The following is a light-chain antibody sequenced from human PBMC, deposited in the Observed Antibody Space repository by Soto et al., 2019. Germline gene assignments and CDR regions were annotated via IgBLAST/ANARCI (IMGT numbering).Light chain of an antibody. CDR3: QQYYTWPRT. J-gene: IGKJ1*01. Sequence: EIVMTQSPGTLSVSPGEGTTLSCRASQSVSTNLAWYQQKPDQAPRLLIYGASTTATGMQARFSASGSGTEFTLTISSLQSEDFAVYYCQQYYTWPRTFGQGTRVEIK. CDR1: QSVSTN. CDR2: GAS. V-gene: IGKV3-15*01.